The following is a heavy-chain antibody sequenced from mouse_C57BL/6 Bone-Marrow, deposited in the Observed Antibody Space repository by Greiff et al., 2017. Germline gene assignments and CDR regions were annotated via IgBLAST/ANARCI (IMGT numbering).Heavy chain of an antibody. CDR1: GYTFTSYW. CDR3: ARPYYSNYWYFDV. CDR2: IYPGSGST. Sequence: QVQLQQPGAELVKPGASVKMSCKASGYTFTSYWITWVKQRPGQGLEWIGDIYPGSGSTNYNEKFKSKATRTVDTSSRTAYMQLSSLTSEDSAVYYCARPYYSNYWYFDVWGTGTTVTVSS. D-gene: IGHD2-5*01. J-gene: IGHJ1*03. V-gene: IGHV1-55*01.